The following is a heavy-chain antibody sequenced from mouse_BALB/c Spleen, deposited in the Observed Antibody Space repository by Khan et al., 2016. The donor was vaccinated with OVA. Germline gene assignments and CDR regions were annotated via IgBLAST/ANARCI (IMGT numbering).Heavy chain of an antibody. CDR2: ISSGGSYT. J-gene: IGHJ2*01. V-gene: IGHV5-9-3*01. CDR1: GFTFSRYA. D-gene: IGHD2-3*01. CDR3: ARQGGIYDGPFDY. Sequence: EVELVESGGGLVKPGGSLKLSCAASGFTFSRYAMSWVRQTPEKRLEWVATISSGGSYTYYPHSVKGRFTISRDNAKNTLYLQLSSLRSEETAMYYCARQGGIYDGPFDYWGQGTTLTVSS.